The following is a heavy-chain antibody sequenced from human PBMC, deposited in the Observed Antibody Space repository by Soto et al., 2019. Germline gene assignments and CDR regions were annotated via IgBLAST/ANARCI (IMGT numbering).Heavy chain of an antibody. CDR2: ISSSSSYI. CDR1: GFTFSSYS. D-gene: IGHD1-26*01. J-gene: IGHJ4*02. CDR3: ARLISRVGATDY. V-gene: IGHV3-21*01. Sequence: EVQLVESGGGLVQPGGSLRLSCAASGFTFSSYSMNWVRQAPGKGLEWVSSISSSSSYIYYADSVKGRFTISRDNAKNSLYLQMNSLRAEDTAVYYCARLISRVGATDYWGQGTLVTVSS.